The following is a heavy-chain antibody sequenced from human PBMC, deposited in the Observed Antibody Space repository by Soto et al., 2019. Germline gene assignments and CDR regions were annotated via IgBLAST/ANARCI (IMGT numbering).Heavy chain of an antibody. J-gene: IGHJ5*02. CDR2: IFPNSGAT. V-gene: IGHV1-2*02. D-gene: IGHD2-15*01. CDR1: GYVFTGFY. CDR3: ARGRSLKWNWFDR. Sequence: ASVKVSCKASGYVFTGFYLHWVRPAPGQGLEWMGWIFPNSGATNYAQKFQGRFTLTSDTSLSTAYMDLTRLTSDDTAVYYCARGRSLKWNWFDRWGQGTLVTV.